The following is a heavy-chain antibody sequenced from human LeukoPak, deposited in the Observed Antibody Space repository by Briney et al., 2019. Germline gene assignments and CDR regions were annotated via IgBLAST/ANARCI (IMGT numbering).Heavy chain of an antibody. J-gene: IGHJ3*02. CDR1: GFTFSDYY. Sequence: GGSLRLSCAASGFTFSDYYMSWIRQAPGKGLEWVAYIGSSGSSMYYADAVKGRFTISRDNAKNSLYLQMNSLRAEDTAVYYCARDGPRPPFVGVLVGAFDIWGQGTMVTVSS. CDR2: IGSSGSSM. V-gene: IGHV3-11*04. CDR3: ARDGPRPPFVGVLVGAFDI. D-gene: IGHD1-26*01.